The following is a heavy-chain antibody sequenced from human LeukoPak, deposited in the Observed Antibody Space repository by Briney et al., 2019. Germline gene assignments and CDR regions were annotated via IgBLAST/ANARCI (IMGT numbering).Heavy chain of an antibody. V-gene: IGHV3-48*01. CDR1: GFTFSSYS. D-gene: IGHD6-13*01. J-gene: IGHJ4*02. CDR3: AKALYQMYSSSWYDY. CDR2: ISSSSTI. Sequence: GGSLRLSCAASGFTFSSYSMNWVRQAPGKGLEWVSYISSSSTIYYADSVKGRFTISRDNSKNTLYLQMNSLRAEDTAVYYCAKALYQMYSSSWYDYWGQGTLVTVSS.